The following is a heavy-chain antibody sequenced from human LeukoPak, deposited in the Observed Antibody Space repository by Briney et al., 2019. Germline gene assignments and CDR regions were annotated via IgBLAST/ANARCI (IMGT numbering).Heavy chain of an antibody. D-gene: IGHD3-10*01. CDR2: IFSGGTT. V-gene: IGHV3-53*01. J-gene: IGHJ6*04. CDR1: GFNVSSHY. CDR3: ARRRPIWLGGEDYGLDV. Sequence: GGYLRLYCAASGFNVSSHYMSWVPQAPGKGLECVSVIFSGGTTYYTDSVKGRFTISKDNSNNTVYLQIKSLKVEDTAVYYCARRRPIWLGGEDYGLDVWGKGTTVTVSS.